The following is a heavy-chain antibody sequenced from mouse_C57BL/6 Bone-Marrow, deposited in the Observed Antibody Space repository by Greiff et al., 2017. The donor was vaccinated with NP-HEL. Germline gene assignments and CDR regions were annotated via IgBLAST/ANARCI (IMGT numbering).Heavy chain of an antibody. CDR1: GYTFTTYP. CDR2: FHPYNDDT. V-gene: IGHV1-47*01. D-gene: IGHD2-10*01. Sequence: QVQLKESGAELVKPGASVKMSCKASGYTFTTYPIEWMKQNHGKSLEWIGNFHPYNDDTKYNEKFKGKATLTVEKSSSTVYLELSRLTSDDAAVYYCARAYYGDYYAMDYWGQGTSVTVSS. CDR3: ARAYYGDYYAMDY. J-gene: IGHJ4*01.